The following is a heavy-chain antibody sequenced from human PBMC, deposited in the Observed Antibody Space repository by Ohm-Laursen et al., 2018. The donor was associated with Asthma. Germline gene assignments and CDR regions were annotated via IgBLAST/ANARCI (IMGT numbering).Heavy chain of an antibody. CDR3: AKDQEYYDSSGYFGY. CDR2: IYSGGST. CDR1: GFTVSSNY. D-gene: IGHD3-22*01. J-gene: IGHJ4*02. V-gene: IGHV3-53*01. Sequence: SLRLSCSASGFTVSSNYMSWVRQAPGKGLEWVSVIYSGGSTYYADSVKGRFTISRDNSKNTLYLQMNSLRAEDTAVYYCAKDQEYYDSSGYFGYWGQGTLVTVSS.